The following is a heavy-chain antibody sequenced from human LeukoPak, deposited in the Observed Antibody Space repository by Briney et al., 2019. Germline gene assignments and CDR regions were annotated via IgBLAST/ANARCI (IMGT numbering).Heavy chain of an antibody. CDR3: ARAEVIAIFDY. Sequence: GGPLRLSCAASGFTFSSYSMNWVRQAPGKGLEWVSSISGSSSYIYYADSVKGRFTISRDNAKNSLYLQMNSLRAEDTAVYYCARAEVIAIFDYWGQGTLVTVSS. CDR1: GFTFSSYS. V-gene: IGHV3-21*01. CDR2: ISGSSSYI. J-gene: IGHJ4*02. D-gene: IGHD2-21*01.